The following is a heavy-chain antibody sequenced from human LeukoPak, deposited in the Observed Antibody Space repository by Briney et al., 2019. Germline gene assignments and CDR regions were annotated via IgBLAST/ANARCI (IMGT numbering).Heavy chain of an antibody. Sequence: GGSLRLSCAASGFIINKAWMNWVRQAPGKGPEWVGRIKSNNDGGTTDYASPVEGRFIISRDDSKNTIYLQMNRLIIDDTAIYYCTPVMVEDRGFWGQGTLVTVSS. V-gene: IGHV3-15*01. CDR3: TPVMVEDRGF. CDR1: GFIINKAW. D-gene: IGHD2-21*01. J-gene: IGHJ4*02. CDR2: IKSNNDGGTT.